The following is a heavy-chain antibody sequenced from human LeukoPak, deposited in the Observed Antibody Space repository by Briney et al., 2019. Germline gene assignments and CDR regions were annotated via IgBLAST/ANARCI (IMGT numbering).Heavy chain of an antibody. CDR1: GFTFSSYS. CDR3: AKHCSGYCNTASEKRFDP. J-gene: IGHJ5*02. V-gene: IGHV3-23*01. D-gene: IGHD2-2*03. Sequence: GGSLRLSCAASGFTFSSYSMNWVRHAPGKGLEWVSGIGSNSVPTVYADSVKGRFTISRDNSKSMLYLQMDSLRVEDMAVYYCAKHCSGYCNTASEKRFDPWGQGTLVTVSS. CDR2: IGSNSVPT.